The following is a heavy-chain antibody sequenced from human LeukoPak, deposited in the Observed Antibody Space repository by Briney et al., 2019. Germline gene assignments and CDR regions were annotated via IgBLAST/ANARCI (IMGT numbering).Heavy chain of an antibody. V-gene: IGHV3-23*01. J-gene: IGHJ3*02. Sequence: GGSLRLSCAASGFPFNTYAMSWVRQAPGKGLEWVSAMSASDRRTYYADSVKGRFTITRDHSKNRLYLQMNSLRAEDTALYYCAKDLAYAFDIWGQGTMVTVSS. CDR2: MSASDRRT. CDR3: AKDLAYAFDI. CDR1: GFPFNTYA.